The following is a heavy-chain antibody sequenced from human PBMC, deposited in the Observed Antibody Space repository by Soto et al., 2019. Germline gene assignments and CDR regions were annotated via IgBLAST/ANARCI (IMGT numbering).Heavy chain of an antibody. CDR1: GFAFSSNA. CDR2: ISGNGDNT. CDR3: AKVVGGAGTDY. Sequence: GGSLRLSCAASGFAFSSNALSWVRQAPGKGLEWVSAISGNGDNTYYTDSVKGRFTVSRDNPKNTLYLQMNSLRAEDTAVYYCAKVVGGAGTDYWGQGALVTVSS. V-gene: IGHV3-23*01. D-gene: IGHD1-26*01. J-gene: IGHJ4*02.